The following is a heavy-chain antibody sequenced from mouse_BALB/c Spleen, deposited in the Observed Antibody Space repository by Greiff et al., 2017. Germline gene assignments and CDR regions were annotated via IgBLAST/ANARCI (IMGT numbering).Heavy chain of an antibody. Sequence: VLLVESGPGLVAPSQSLSITCTASGFTLTSSDVSWVRQPPGKGLEWLGVIWGDGSTNYHSALISRLSIIKDNSKSQVFFKLNSLQTDDTATYYCAKGGLRRGGGFAYWGQGTLVTVS. CDR3: AKGGLRRGGGFAY. CDR2: IWGDGST. J-gene: IGHJ3*01. V-gene: IGHV2-3*01. CDR1: GFTLTSSD. D-gene: IGHD2-4*01.